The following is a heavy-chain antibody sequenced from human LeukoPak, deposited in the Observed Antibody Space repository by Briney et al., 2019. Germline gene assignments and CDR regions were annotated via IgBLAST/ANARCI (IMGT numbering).Heavy chain of an antibody. CDR1: GGSISSGGYS. V-gene: IGHV4-30-2*03. CDR2: IYYSGST. D-gene: IGHD6-13*01. Sequence: PSETLSLTCAVSGGSISSGGYSWSWIRQPPGKGLEWIGSIYYSGSTYYNPSLKSRVTISVDTSKNQFSLKLSSVTAADTAVYYCASMAAAGGTPRPKNPPYYYYYGVDVWGQGTTVTVSS. CDR3: ASMAAAGGTPRPKNPPYYYYYGVDV. J-gene: IGHJ6*02.